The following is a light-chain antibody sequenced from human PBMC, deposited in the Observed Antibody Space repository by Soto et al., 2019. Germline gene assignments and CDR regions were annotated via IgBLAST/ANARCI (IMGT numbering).Light chain of an antibody. V-gene: IGKV3-11*01. CDR3: QQRSTWPLT. CDR1: QSISSH. J-gene: IGKJ4*01. Sequence: EIVLTQSPATLSLSPGERATLSCRASQSISSHLAWYQQKPGQAPRLLMYDASNRATGILARISGSGSGTDFTLTISSLEPEDFAVYYCQQRSTWPLTFGGGTKVEIK. CDR2: DAS.